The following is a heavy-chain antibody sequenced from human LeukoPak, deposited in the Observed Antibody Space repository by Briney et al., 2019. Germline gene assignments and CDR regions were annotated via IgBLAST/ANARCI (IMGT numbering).Heavy chain of an antibody. CDR3: ARHDPRGEPARLGFFDY. V-gene: IGHV4-59*08. CDR2: MYCRGST. Sequence: SETLSLTCTVSGDSINNYYWSWIRQPPGKGLEWVGYMYCRGSTNNNPSLKSRVTISVDRSKNQFSLNLSTVTVADTAVYYCARHDPRGEPARLGFFDYWGQGTLVTVSS. D-gene: IGHD6-6*01. CDR1: GDSINNYY. J-gene: IGHJ4*02.